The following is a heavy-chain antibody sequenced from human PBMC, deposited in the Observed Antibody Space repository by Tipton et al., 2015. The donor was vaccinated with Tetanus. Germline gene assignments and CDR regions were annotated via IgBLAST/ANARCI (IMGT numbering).Heavy chain of an antibody. CDR3: ARGSGAMDS. J-gene: IGHJ4*02. CDR1: GFPFRDYS. V-gene: IGHV3-48*02. Sequence: SLRLSCVVSGFPFRDYSMNWVRQDPGKGLEWVSCINARTNTIYYADSVKGRFTISRDNAKNSVYLQMNSLRDDDTALYYCARGSGAMDSWGQGTLVTVSS. D-gene: IGHD7-27*01. CDR2: INARTNTI.